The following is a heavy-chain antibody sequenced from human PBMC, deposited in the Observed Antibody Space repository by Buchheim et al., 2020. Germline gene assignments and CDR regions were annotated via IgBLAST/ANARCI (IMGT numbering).Heavy chain of an antibody. CDR2: ISTYNGNT. D-gene: IGHD1-1*01. CDR3: ARRPEVHYWYFDL. CDR1: GYTFTSYD. J-gene: IGHJ2*01. Sequence: QLVESGAEVKKPGASVKVSCKASGYTFTSYDIGWVRQAPGQGLEWMGWISTYNGNTDYAQKFQGRVTMSTDTSTRTAYLELRSLRSDDTAVYYCARRPEVHYWYFDLWGRGTL. V-gene: IGHV1-18*01.